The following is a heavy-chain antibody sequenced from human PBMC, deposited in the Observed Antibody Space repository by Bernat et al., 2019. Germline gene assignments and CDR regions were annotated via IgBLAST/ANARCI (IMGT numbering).Heavy chain of an antibody. CDR1: GFTFSRYA. J-gene: IGHJ4*02. V-gene: IGHV3-23*01. D-gene: IGHD3-22*01. CDR2: ISGSGGST. Sequence: EVQLLESGGGLVQPGGSLRISCAASGFTFSRYAMSWVRQAPGKGLEWVSAISGSGGSTNYADSVKGGFTISRDNSKNTLYLHMNSLRAEDTAEYYCAKEKHSNTYYYVVDFDYWGQGTLVTVSS. CDR3: AKEKHSNTYYYVVDFDY.